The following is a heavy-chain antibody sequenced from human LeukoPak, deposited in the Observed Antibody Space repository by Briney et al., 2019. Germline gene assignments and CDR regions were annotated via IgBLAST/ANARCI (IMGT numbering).Heavy chain of an antibody. V-gene: IGHV1-8*01. CDR2: MNSKSGDT. D-gene: IGHD6-13*01. CDR1: GYTFIDYD. J-gene: IGHJ5*02. CDR3: ARGGLRAGTGGFDP. Sequence: GASVKVSCKASGYTFIDYDINWVRQATGQGLEWMGWMNSKSGDTGYAQKFQGRVTMTRKPSTSTAYMELSSLRSEDTAVYYCARGGLRAGTGGFDPWGQGTLVIVSS.